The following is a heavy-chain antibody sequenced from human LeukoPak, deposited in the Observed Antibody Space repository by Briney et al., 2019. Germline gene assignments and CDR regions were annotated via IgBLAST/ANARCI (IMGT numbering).Heavy chain of an antibody. CDR1: GYTFTSYY. V-gene: IGHV1-46*01. Sequence: ASVKVPCKASGYTFTSYYMHWVRQAPGQGLEWMGIINPSGGTTSYAQKFQGRVTMTRDTSTSTVYMELSSLRSEDTAVYYCAREEDGGTFDYWGQGTVVTVSS. CDR2: INPSGGTT. D-gene: IGHD3-16*01. CDR3: AREEDGGTFDY. J-gene: IGHJ4*02.